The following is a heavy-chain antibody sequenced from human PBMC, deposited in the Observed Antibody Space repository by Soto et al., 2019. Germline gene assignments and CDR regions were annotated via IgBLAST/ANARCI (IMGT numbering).Heavy chain of an antibody. V-gene: IGHV1-3*01. CDR3: ARDRYCSSTSCSPWKLAPKAGRYYGMDV. CDR1: GYTFTSYA. D-gene: IGHD2-2*01. J-gene: IGHJ6*02. Sequence: ASVKVSCKASGYTFTSYAMHWVRQAPGQRLEWMGWINAGNGNTKYSQKFQGRVTMTTDTSTSTAYMELRSLRSDDTAVYYCARDRYCSSTSCSPWKLAPKAGRYYGMDVWGQGTRVTVSS. CDR2: INAGNGNT.